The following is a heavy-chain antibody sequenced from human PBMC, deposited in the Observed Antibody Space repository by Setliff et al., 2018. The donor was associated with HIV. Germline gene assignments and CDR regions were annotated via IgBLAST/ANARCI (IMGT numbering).Heavy chain of an antibody. V-gene: IGHV4-34*01. CDR1: GTSFSGYY. Sequence: SETLSLTCAVFGTSFSGYYFSWIRQPPGKGLEWIGEVNYSGSTNYNPSLKSRASISVDTSKTQFSLKLSSVTAADTAVYYCARGGLVVATIWDAFDLWGQGTMVTVSS. D-gene: IGHD5-12*01. CDR2: VNYSGST. J-gene: IGHJ3*01. CDR3: ARGGLVVATIWDAFDL.